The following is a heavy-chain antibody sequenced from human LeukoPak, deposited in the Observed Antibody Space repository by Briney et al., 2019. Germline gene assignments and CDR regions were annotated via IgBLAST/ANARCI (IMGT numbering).Heavy chain of an antibody. D-gene: IGHD1-14*01. J-gene: IGHJ3*02. CDR3: AKPARTDAFDI. V-gene: IGHV3-11*01. CDR1: GFTFSDYY. Sequence: GGSLRLSCAASGFTFSDYYMSWIRQAPGKGLEWVSYISSSGSTIYYADSVKGRFTISRDNAKNSLYLQMNSLRAEDTAVYYCAKPARTDAFDIWGQGTMITVSS. CDR2: ISSSGSTI.